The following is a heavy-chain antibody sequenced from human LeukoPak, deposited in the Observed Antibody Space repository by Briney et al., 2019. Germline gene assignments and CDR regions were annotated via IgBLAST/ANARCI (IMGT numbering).Heavy chain of an antibody. J-gene: IGHJ3*02. V-gene: IGHV4-59*01. D-gene: IGHD3-22*01. CDR3: ARVTAYYYDSSGHYAFDI. CDR2: IYYSGST. CDR1: GGSISSYY. Sequence: SETLSLTCTVSGGSISSYYWSWIRQPPGKGLEWIGYIYYSGSTNYNPSLKSRVTISVDTSKNQFSLKLSSVTAADTAVYYCARVTAYYYDSSGHYAFDIWGQGTMVTVSS.